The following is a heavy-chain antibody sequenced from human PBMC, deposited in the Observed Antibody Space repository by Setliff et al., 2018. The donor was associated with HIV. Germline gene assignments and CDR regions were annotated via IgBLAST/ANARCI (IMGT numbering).Heavy chain of an antibody. D-gene: IGHD3-10*01. V-gene: IGHV3-23*01. CDR1: GFTFRSYA. Sequence: GGSLRLSCAASGFTFRSYATSWVRQAPGKRLQWLSSISGDGDVIYYADSVKGRFTVSRDFSRDTVYLQMNSLRVADTAIYYCTRYFRDGSYNDYWGQGTLVTVS. CDR3: TRYFRDGSYNDY. CDR2: ISGDGDVI. J-gene: IGHJ4*02.